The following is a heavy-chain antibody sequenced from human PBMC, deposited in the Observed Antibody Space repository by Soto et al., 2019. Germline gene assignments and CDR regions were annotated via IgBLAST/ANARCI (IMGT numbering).Heavy chain of an antibody. V-gene: IGHV4-34*01. CDR2: INHSGST. CDR3: AIRGGDILSGYWVDY. D-gene: IGHD3-9*01. Sequence: SETLSLTCAVSGGSFSGYYWSWIRQPPGKGLEWIAEINHSGSTTYSPSLKGRVFISEDKSKNQLSLRLNSVTAADTAVYYCAIRGGDILSGYWVDYWGQGNLVTVSS. J-gene: IGHJ4*02. CDR1: GGSFSGYY.